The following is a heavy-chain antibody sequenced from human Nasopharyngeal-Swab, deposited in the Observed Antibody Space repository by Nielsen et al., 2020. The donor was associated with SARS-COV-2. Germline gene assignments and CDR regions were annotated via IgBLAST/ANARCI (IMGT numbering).Heavy chain of an antibody. CDR3: ARGSGYSYGGREGYYFDY. CDR2: IWYDGSNK. D-gene: IGHD5-18*01. V-gene: IGHV3-33*01. J-gene: IGHJ4*02. Sequence: GESLKISCAASGFTFSSYGMHWVRQAPGKGLEWVAVIWYDGSNKYYADSVKGRFTISRDNSKNTLYLQMNSLRAEDTAVYYCARGSGYSYGGREGYYFDYWGQGALVTVSS. CDR1: GFTFSSYG.